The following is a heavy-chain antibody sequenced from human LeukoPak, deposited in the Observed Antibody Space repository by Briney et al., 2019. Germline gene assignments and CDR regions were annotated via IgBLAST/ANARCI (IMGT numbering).Heavy chain of an antibody. D-gene: IGHD6-19*01. CDR3: ARAAGYSSGWYYFDY. CDR1: GYTFTGYY. Sequence: GASVKVSCKASGYTFTGYYMHWVRQAPGQGLEWMGWINPNSGDTNYAQKFQGWVTMTRDTSISTAYMELSRLRSDDTAVYYCARAAGYSSGWYYFDYWGQGTLVTVSS. CDR2: INPNSGDT. J-gene: IGHJ4*02. V-gene: IGHV1-2*04.